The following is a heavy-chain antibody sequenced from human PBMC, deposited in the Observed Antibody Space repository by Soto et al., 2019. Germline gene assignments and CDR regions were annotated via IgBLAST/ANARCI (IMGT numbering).Heavy chain of an antibody. CDR3: ARDRGYYDYIWYAFDI. V-gene: IGHV3-33*01. CDR1: GFTFSSYG. D-gene: IGHD3-16*01. J-gene: IGHJ3*02. Sequence: PGGSLSLSCAASGFTFSSYGMHWVRQAPGKGLEWVAVIWYDGSNKYYADSVKGRFTISRDNSKNTLYLQMNSLRAEDTAVYYCARDRGYYDYIWYAFDIWGQGTMVTVSS. CDR2: IWYDGSNK.